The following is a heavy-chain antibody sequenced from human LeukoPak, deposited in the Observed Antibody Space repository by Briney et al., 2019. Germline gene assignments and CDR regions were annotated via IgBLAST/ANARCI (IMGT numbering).Heavy chain of an antibody. CDR2: IYPGDSDT. D-gene: IGHD6-19*01. J-gene: IGHJ4*02. CDR3: ARRGIAVAAHPDY. Sequence: GESLEISCKGSGYSFTSYWIGWVRQMPGKGLECMGIIYPGDSDTRYSPSFQGQVTISADKSISTAYLQWSSLKASDTAMYYCARRGIAVAAHPDYWGQGTLVTVSS. CDR1: GYSFTSYW. V-gene: IGHV5-51*01.